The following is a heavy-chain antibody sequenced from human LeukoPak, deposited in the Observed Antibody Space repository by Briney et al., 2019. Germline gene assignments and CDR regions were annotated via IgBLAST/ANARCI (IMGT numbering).Heavy chain of an antibody. Sequence: GGSLRLSCVDSGLTFSRFWMSCVRQAPGRGLQWVASIDQDASEIYYVDSVKGRFTISRDNAKKSLFLQMNSLRAEDTAAYYCVRVSPGSVFDYWGQGALVTVSS. J-gene: IGHJ4*02. CDR3: VRVSPGSVFDY. CDR1: GLTFSRFW. D-gene: IGHD1-1*01. CDR2: IDQDASEI. V-gene: IGHV3-7*04.